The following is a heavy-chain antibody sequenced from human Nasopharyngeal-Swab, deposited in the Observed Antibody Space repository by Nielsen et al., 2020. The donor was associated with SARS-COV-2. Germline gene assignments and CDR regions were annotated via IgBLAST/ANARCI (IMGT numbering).Heavy chain of an antibody. Sequence: PGKGLEWIGYIYYSGSTYYNPSLKSRVTISVDTSKNQFSLKLSSVTAADTAVYYCARVFWGYCSSTSCSNYYYNYYMDVWGKGTTVTVSS. V-gene: IGHV4-31*02. D-gene: IGHD2-2*01. CDR3: ARVFWGYCSSTSCSNYYYNYYMDV. J-gene: IGHJ6*03. CDR2: IYYSGST.